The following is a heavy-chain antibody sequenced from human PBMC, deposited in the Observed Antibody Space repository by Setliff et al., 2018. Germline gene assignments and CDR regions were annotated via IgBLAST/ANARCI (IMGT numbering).Heavy chain of an antibody. J-gene: IGHJ5*02. D-gene: IGHD3-10*01. CDR1: GFAFASHN. V-gene: IGHV3-21*03. Sequence: GGSLRLSCAASGFAFASHNMLWVRQAPGKGLEWVAAISSANNYLVYADSVKGRFTISRDNAKNSVYLQMNSLRAEDTAIYYCVKLVPQAISSDPWGQGTLVTVSS. CDR2: ISSANNYL. CDR3: VKLVPQAISSDP.